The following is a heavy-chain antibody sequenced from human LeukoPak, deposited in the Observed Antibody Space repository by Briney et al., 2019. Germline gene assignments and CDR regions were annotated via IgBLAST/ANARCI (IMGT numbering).Heavy chain of an antibody. CDR1: GFTFSSYR. CDR3: ARGTTMSANWFDP. V-gene: IGHV3-74*01. D-gene: IGHD1-1*01. J-gene: IGHJ5*02. CDR2: INTDGSST. Sequence: AGGSLRLSCAASGFTFSSYRMHWVRQAPGKGLVWVSRINTDGSSTSYADSVKGRFTISRDNAKNSLYLQMNSLRAEDTAVYYCARGTTMSANWFDPWGQGTLVTVSS.